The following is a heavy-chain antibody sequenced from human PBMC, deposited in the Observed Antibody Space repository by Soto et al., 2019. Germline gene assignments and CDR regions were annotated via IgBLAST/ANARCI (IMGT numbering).Heavy chain of an antibody. D-gene: IGHD6-19*01. V-gene: IGHV3-15*01. Sequence: GGSLRLSCAASGFTFSNAWMSWVRQAPGKXLEWVGRIKSKTDGGTTDYAAPVKGRFTISRDDSKNTLYLQMNSLKTEDTAVYYCTTDRVRLYSSGWYTFDYWGQGTLVTVSS. CDR3: TTDRVRLYSSGWYTFDY. J-gene: IGHJ4*02. CDR1: GFTFSNAW. CDR2: IKSKTDGGTT.